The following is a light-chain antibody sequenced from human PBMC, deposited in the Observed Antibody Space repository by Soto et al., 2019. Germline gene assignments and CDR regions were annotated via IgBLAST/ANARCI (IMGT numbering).Light chain of an antibody. V-gene: IGKV1-39*01. CDR2: VTS. CDR1: QNITKF. Sequence: DIQMTQSPSSLSASVGDRVSVTCRTSQNITKFLNWYQEKPGKAPKVLIYVTSNLENVVPSRFSGSGSGTHFTLSISSLRPEDFATYYCQQPFSAPGTFGPGTRVEVK. J-gene: IGKJ1*01. CDR3: QQPFSAPGT.